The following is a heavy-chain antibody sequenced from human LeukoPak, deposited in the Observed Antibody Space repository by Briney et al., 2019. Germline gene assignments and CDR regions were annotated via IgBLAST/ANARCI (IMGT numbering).Heavy chain of an antibody. CDR1: GFTLSSSW. D-gene: IGHD1-14*01. CDR2: INSGGSSV. CDR3: TNGLNKIGS. V-gene: IGHV3-74*01. J-gene: IGHJ1*01. Sequence: GGSLRLSCAASGFTLSSSWMHWVRQAPGKGLVWVSRINSGGSSVTYADSVKGRFTISRDNAKNMLYLHMNSLRAEDTAIYYCTNGLNKIGSWGQGTLVTVSS.